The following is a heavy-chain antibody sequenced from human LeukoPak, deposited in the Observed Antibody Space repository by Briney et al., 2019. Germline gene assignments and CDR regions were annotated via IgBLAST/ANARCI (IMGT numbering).Heavy chain of an antibody. J-gene: IGHJ6*02. Sequence: GASVKVSCKASGYTFTSYDINWLRQATGQGLEWMGWMNPNSGNTGYAQKFQGRVTMTRNTSISTAYMELSSLRSEDTAVYYCATRGDPYYYYGMDVWGQGTTVTVSS. CDR2: MNPNSGNT. CDR3: ATRGDPYYYYGMDV. CDR1: GYTFTSYD. D-gene: IGHD3-16*01. V-gene: IGHV1-8*01.